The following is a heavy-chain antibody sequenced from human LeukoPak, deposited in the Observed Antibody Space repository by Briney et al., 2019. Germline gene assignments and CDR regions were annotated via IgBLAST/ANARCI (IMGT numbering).Heavy chain of an antibody. CDR3: ARLQYCSSTSCYYPFDP. Sequence: KPSETLSLTCAVYGGSFSGYYWSWIRQAPGKGLEWIGEINHSGSTNYNPSLKSRVTISVDTSKNQFSLKMASVTAADTAVYYCARLQYCSSTSCYYPFDPWGRGTLVTVSS. J-gene: IGHJ5*02. V-gene: IGHV4-34*01. D-gene: IGHD2-2*01. CDR2: INHSGST. CDR1: GGSFSGYY.